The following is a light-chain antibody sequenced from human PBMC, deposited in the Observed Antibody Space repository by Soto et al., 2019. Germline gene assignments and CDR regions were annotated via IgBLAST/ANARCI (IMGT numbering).Light chain of an antibody. CDR1: SSDVGGYKY. CDR2: EVS. V-gene: IGLV2-14*01. CDR3: TSYTSSSPCV. Sequence: QSAVAQPASVSGSPGQSITISCTGTSSDVGGYKYVSWYQQYPGKAPKLMMYEVSNRPSGVSNRFPGSKSGNTASLTISGLQAEDEADYYCTSYTSSSPCVFGTGTKVTVL. J-gene: IGLJ1*01.